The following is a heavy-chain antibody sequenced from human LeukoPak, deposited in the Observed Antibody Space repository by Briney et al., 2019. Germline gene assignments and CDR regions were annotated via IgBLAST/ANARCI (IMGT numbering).Heavy chain of an antibody. CDR2: IYYGGST. Sequence: SETLSLTCAVSGGSINSSSYYWGWIRQPPGKGLEWIGSIYYGGSTYYNPSLKSRVTISVDTSKNQFSLKLSSVTAADTAVYYCARGRYYDYVWGSYRHAYYFDYWGQGTLVTVSS. CDR1: GGSINSSSYY. V-gene: IGHV4-39*07. D-gene: IGHD3-16*01. CDR3: ARGRYYDYVWGSYRHAYYFDY. J-gene: IGHJ4*02.